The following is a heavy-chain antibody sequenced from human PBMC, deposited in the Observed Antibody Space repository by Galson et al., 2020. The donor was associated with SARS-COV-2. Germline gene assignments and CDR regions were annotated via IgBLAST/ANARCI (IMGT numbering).Heavy chain of an antibody. CDR3: AKDWNDGIDY. CDR1: GFTFSTYV. V-gene: IGHV3-30*18. J-gene: IGHJ4*02. Sequence: GGSLRLSCAASGFTFSTYVMHWVRQAPGKGLEWVALISYDGSNKYYADSVKGRFTISRDNSKNTLYLQMNSLRGEDTAVYYCAKDWNDGIDYWGQGTLVTVSS. CDR2: ISYDGSNK. D-gene: IGHD1-1*01.